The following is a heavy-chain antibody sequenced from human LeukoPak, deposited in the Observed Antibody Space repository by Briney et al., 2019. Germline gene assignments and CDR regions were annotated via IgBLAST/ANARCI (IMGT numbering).Heavy chain of an antibody. CDR2: IDPSDSYT. V-gene: IGHV5-10-1*01. CDR3: ARQQGSYFPFDY. D-gene: IGHD1-26*01. CDR1: GYSFTSYW. J-gene: IGHJ4*02. Sequence: GESLKISCKGSGYSFTSYWISWALQMPGKGLEWMGRIDPSDSYTNYSPSFQGHVTISADKSISTAYLQWSSLKASDTAMYYCARQQGSYFPFDYWGQGTLVTVSS.